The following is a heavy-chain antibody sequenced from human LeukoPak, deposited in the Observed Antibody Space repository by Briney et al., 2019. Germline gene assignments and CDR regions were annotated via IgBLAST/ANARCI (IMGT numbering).Heavy chain of an antibody. V-gene: IGHV1-2*02. CDR1: GYTFTGYY. D-gene: IGHD2-15*01. Sequence: GASVRVSCKASGYTFTGYYMHWVRQAPGQGLELMGWMNPNSGGTNYAQKSQGKVNMTRDTSISTAYMELSRLRSDDTAVYYGARVFTHCSGGSCDRRTLDYWGQGTLVTVSS. J-gene: IGHJ4*02. CDR3: ARVFTHCSGGSCDRRTLDY. CDR2: MNPNSGGT.